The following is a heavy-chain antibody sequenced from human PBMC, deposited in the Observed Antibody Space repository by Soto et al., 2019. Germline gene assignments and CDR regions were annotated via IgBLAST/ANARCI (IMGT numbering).Heavy chain of an antibody. Sequence: EVQLVESGGGVVQPGGSLRLSCVASDFNFGNYWMHWVRQVPGKGLVWVSRIHSDGSSTTYADSVKGRFTISRDNAKNMLYLQMASLRVEDTAVYYCARGDVGAFDLWGQGTMVTVSS. V-gene: IGHV3-74*03. J-gene: IGHJ3*01. CDR1: DFNFGNYW. D-gene: IGHD1-26*01. CDR2: IHSDGSST. CDR3: ARGDVGAFDL.